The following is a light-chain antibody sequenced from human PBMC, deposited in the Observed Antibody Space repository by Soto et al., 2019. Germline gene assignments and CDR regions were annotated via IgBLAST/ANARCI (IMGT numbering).Light chain of an antibody. J-gene: IGKJ4*01. V-gene: IGKV1-39*01. CDR2: AAS. CDR1: QSISSY. Sequence: DIHPTESTSSLSASVVDGVAVTCRASQSISSYLNWYQQKPGKAPKLLIYAASSLQSGVPSRFSGSGSGTDFTLTISSLQPEDFATYYCQQADSFPTFGGGTKVDI. CDR3: QQADSFPT.